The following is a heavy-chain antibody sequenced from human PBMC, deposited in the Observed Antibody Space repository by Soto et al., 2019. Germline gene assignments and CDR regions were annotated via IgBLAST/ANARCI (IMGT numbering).Heavy chain of an antibody. CDR2: MSSNGGST. D-gene: IGHD5-18*01. CDR3: ARDLDTCMGSWGYYGMDV. V-gene: IGHV3-64*01. CDR1: GFTFSSYA. J-gene: IGHJ6*02. Sequence: EVQLVESGGGLVQPGGSLRLSCAASGFTFSSYAMHWVRQAPGKGLEYVSSMSSNGGSTYYANSAKGRITISRDNSKNTLYLQMGSLSTEDMAVYYCARDLDTCMGSWGYYGMDVWGQGTTVTVSS.